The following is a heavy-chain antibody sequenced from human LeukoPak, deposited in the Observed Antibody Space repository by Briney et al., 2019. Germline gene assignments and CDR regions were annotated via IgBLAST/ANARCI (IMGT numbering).Heavy chain of an antibody. CDR2: IYYTGST. CDR3: ARVSLVRGAPDYYFDY. J-gene: IGHJ4*02. Sequence: SETLSLTCTVSGGSISTYYWSWIRQPPGKGLEWIGNIYYTGSTIYNPSLESRVTMSVDTSENQFSLKLSSVTAADTAVYYCARVSLVRGAPDYYFDYWGQGTLVTVSS. D-gene: IGHD3-10*01. CDR1: GGSISTYY. V-gene: IGHV4-59*12.